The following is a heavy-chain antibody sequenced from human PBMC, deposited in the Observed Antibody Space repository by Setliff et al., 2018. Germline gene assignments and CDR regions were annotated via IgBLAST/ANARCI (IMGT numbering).Heavy chain of an antibody. CDR2: INPSGGLT. V-gene: IGHV1-46*01. CDR3: ARAPLMVVVPPDAHRFDP. Sequence: ASVKVSCKASGYTLSKYYMHWVRQAPGQGLEWMGIINPSGGLTKYAQKFQGRVTMTSDTSTNTAYMELRNLRSDDTALYYCARAPLMVVVPPDAHRFDPWGQGTLVTVSS. D-gene: IGHD2-2*01. CDR1: GYTLSKYY. J-gene: IGHJ5*02.